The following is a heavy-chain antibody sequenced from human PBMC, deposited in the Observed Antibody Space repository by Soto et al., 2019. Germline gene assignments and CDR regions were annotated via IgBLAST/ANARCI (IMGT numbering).Heavy chain of an antibody. CDR3: ASSLL. CDR1: GFTFSRYW. Sequence: EVQMVESGGGLVQPGGSLRLSCAASGFTFSRYWMYWVRQAPGKGLEWVANIKEDGSEINYVDSVKGRFTISRDNAKNSLYLPMNSLRVEDTAVSYCASSLLRGQGTLVTVSS. J-gene: IGHJ4*02. CDR2: IKEDGSEI. V-gene: IGHV3-7*01.